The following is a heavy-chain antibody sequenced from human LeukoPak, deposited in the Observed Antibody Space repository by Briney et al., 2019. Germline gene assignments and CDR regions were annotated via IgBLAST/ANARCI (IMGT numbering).Heavy chain of an antibody. D-gene: IGHD3-10*01. CDR3: AKDVGLTMVRGVIIRYYYGMDV. CDR1: GFTFSSYG. CDR2: ISYDGSNK. Sequence: PGGSLRLSCAASGFTFSSYGMHWVRQARGKGLEWVADISYDGSNKYYADSVKGRFTISRDNSKNTLYLQMNSLRAEDTAVYYCAKDVGLTMVRGVIIRYYYGMDVWGQGTTVTVSS. V-gene: IGHV3-30*18. J-gene: IGHJ6*02.